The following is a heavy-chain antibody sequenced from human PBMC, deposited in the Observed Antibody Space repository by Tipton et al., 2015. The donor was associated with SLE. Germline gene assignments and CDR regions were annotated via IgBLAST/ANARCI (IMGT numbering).Heavy chain of an antibody. D-gene: IGHD6-13*01. Sequence: LRLSCAVYGGSFSGYYWSWIRQPPGKGLEWIGEINHSGSTNYNPSLKSRVTISVDTSKNQFSLKLSSVAAADTAVYYCARRAAAGLRHWGQGTLVTASS. V-gene: IGHV4-34*01. CDR1: GGSFSGYY. CDR3: ARRAAAGLRH. J-gene: IGHJ1*01. CDR2: INHSGST.